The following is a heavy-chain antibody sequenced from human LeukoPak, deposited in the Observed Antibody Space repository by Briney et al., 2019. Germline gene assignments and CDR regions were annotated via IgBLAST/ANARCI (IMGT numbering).Heavy chain of an antibody. CDR2: TKNKANSYTT. Sequence: AGGSLRLSCAASGFTFSDHYMDWVRQAPGKGLEWVGRTKNKANSYTTEYAASVKGRFTVSRDDSKNSLYLQMNSLKTEDTAAYYCTREGRYCSSTSCYVCLDYWGQGTLVTVSS. CDR1: GFTFSDHY. J-gene: IGHJ4*02. V-gene: IGHV3-72*01. CDR3: TREGRYCSSTSCYVCLDY. D-gene: IGHD2-2*01.